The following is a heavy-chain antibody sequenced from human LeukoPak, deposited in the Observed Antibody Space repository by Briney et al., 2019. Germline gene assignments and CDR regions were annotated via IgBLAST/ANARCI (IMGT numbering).Heavy chain of an antibody. V-gene: IGHV3-15*07. CDR3: TTGIRGD. D-gene: IGHD3-10*01. CDR2: IASKTDGGAT. CDR1: GLTVTNAW. J-gene: IGHJ4*02. Sequence: GGSQRLSCSASGLTVTNAWMNWVRQAPGEGLDWVGRIASKTDGGATDYAAPVKGRFTISRDDSKNTLNLQMNSLKTEDTAVYYCTTGIRGDWGQGTLVTVSS.